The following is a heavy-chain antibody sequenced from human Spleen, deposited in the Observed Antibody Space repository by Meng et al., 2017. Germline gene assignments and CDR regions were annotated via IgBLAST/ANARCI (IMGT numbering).Heavy chain of an antibody. Sequence: VPLQQWGAGLLKPSETLSLTCAVYGGSFSGYYWSWIRQPPGKGLEWIGEINHSGSTNYNPSLKSRVTISVDTSKNQFSLKLSSVTAADSAVYYCARGPTTMAHDFDYWGQGTLVTVSS. V-gene: IGHV4-34*01. CDR3: ARGPTTMAHDFDY. D-gene: IGHD4-11*01. CDR1: GGSFSGYY. J-gene: IGHJ4*02. CDR2: INHSGST.